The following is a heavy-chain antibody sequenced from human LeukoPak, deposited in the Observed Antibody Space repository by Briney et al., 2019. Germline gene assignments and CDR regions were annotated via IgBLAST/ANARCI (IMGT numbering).Heavy chain of an antibody. J-gene: IGHJ2*01. Sequence: ASVKVSCKTSGYTFTTHGIAWGRQAPGQGRECMGWISAHNGNTNYAQSLQGRVTKTTDTSTNTAYMELRSLRSDDTAVYYCARDGYFDLWGRGTLVTVSS. CDR2: ISAHNGNT. CDR3: ARDGYFDL. V-gene: IGHV1-18*01. CDR1: GYTFTTHG.